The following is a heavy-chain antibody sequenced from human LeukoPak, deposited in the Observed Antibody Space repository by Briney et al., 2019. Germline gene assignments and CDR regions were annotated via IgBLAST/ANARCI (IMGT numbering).Heavy chain of an antibody. CDR2: IWYDGSNK. D-gene: IGHD6-19*01. V-gene: IGHV3-33*01. J-gene: IGHJ4*02. CDR3: ARDGGTSGWYGLVDY. Sequence: GGSLRLSCAASGFTFSSYGMHWVRQAPGKGLEWVAVIWYDGSNKYYADSVKGRFTISRDNSKNTLYVQMNSLRVEDTAVYYCARDGGTSGWYGLVDYWGQGTLVTVSS. CDR1: GFTFSSYG.